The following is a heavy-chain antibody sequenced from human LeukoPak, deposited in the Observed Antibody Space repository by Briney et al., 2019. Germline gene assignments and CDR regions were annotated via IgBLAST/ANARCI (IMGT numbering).Heavy chain of an antibody. D-gene: IGHD6-19*01. J-gene: IGHJ3*02. CDR1: GYTFTSYD. CDR3: AGGSSVAGTSAFDI. CDR2: MNLNSGNT. V-gene: IGHV1-8*01. Sequence: ASVKVSCKASGYTFTSYDINWVRQATGQGLEWMGWMNLNSGNTGYAQKFQRRVTMTRNTSISTAYMELSSLRSEDTAVYYCAGGSSVAGTSAFDIWGQGTMVTVSS.